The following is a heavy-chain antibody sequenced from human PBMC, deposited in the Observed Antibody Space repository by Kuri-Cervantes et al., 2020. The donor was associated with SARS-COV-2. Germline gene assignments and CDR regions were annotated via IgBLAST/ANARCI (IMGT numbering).Heavy chain of an antibody. D-gene: IGHD5-24*01. V-gene: IGHV3-48*03. CDR1: GFTFSSYE. CDR2: ISSSGSAI. J-gene: IGHJ2*01. CDR3: ARESRDAYNLGSFDL. Sequence: GGSLRLSCAASGFTFSSYEMHWVRQAPGKGLEWVSSISSSGSAIYYADSVKGRFTISRDNAKNSLYLQMNSLRDEDTAVYYCARESRDAYNLGSFDLWGRGTLVTVSS.